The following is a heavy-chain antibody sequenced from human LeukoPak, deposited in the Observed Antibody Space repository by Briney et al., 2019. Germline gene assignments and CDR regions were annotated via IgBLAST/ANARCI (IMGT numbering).Heavy chain of an antibody. Sequence: GGSLRLSCAASGFTVSSNYMSWVRQAPGKGLEWVANIKQDGSEKYYVDSVKGRFTISRDNAKNSLYLQMNSLRAEDTAVYYCARGYYYDSVDAFDIWGQGTMVTVSS. CDR1: GFTVSSNY. CDR3: ARGYYYDSVDAFDI. CDR2: IKQDGSEK. D-gene: IGHD3-22*01. V-gene: IGHV3-7*01. J-gene: IGHJ3*02.